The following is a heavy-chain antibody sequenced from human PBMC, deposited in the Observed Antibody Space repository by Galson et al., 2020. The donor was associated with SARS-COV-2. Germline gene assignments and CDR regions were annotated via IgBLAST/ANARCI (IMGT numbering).Heavy chain of an antibody. CDR2: IYYSGST. CDR3: ARTYSSGLNFDY. J-gene: IGHJ4*02. CDR1: GGSISSSSYY. V-gene: IGHV4-39*01. D-gene: IGHD6-19*01. Sequence: SETLSLTCTVSGGSISSSSYYWGWIRQPPGKGLEWIGSIYYSGSTYYNPSLKSRVTISVDTSKNQFSLKLSSVTAADTAVYYCARTYSSGLNFDYWGQGTLVTVSS.